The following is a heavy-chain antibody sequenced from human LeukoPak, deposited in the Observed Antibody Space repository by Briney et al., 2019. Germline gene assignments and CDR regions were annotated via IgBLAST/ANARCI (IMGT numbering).Heavy chain of an antibody. J-gene: IGHJ4*02. D-gene: IGHD3-10*01. V-gene: IGHV3-23*01. CDR2: ISGSGGST. CDR3: AKAIRNGSGIYLDY. Sequence: GGSLRLSCAASGFTFSSYAMSWVRQAPGKGLEWVSAISGSGGSTYYADSAKGRFTISRDNSKNTLYLQMNSLRAEDTAVYYCAKAIRNGSGIYLDYWGQGTLVTVSS. CDR1: GFTFSSYA.